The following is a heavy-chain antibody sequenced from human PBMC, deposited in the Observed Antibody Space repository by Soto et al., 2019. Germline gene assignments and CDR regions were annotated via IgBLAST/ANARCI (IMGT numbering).Heavy chain of an antibody. J-gene: IGHJ5*02. V-gene: IGHV4-4*02. Sequence: QLRESGPGLVKPSGTLSLTCFVSEASISSTYWWSWVRQTPGKRLEWIGQIYHTGTTSYNPLLKNRVTISLDKSNKQLSLRLASMTAADTAVYYCATLPPRIVVVMTDLPTWGQGTLVTVSS. D-gene: IGHD2-15*01. CDR1: EASISSTYW. CDR3: ATLPPRIVVVMTDLPT. CDR2: IYHTGTT.